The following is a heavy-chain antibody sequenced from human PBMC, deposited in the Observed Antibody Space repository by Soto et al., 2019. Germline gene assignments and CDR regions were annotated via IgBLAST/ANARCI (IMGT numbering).Heavy chain of an antibody. CDR1: GGSISSGDYY. CDR2: IFYSGST. D-gene: IGHD4-4*01. V-gene: IGHV4-30-4*01. J-gene: IGHJ6*02. Sequence: SETLSLTCTVSGGSISSGDYYWSWIRQPPGKGLEWIGYIFYSGSTYYNPSLKSRVTISVDTSKNQFSLKLSSVTAADTAVYYCARAKLNSNYRYYGMDVWGQGTTVT. CDR3: ARAKLNSNYRYYGMDV.